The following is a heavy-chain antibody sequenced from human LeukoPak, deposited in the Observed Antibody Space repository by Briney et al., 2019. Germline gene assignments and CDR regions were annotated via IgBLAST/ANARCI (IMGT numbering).Heavy chain of an antibody. CDR2: IYHSGST. CDR3: ARDLGSGSGDAFDI. J-gene: IGHJ3*02. Sequence: SETLSLTCTVSGGSISSSSYYWGWIRQPPGKGLEWIGEIYHSGSTNYNPSLKSRVTISVDKSKNQFSLKLSSVTAADTAVYYCARDLGSGSGDAFDIWGQGTMVTVSS. D-gene: IGHD3-10*01. V-gene: IGHV4-39*07. CDR1: GGSISSSSYY.